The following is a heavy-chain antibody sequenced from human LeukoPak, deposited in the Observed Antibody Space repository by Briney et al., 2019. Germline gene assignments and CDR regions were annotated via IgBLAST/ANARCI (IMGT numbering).Heavy chain of an antibody. V-gene: IGHV3-74*01. CDR2: INSDGSST. D-gene: IGHD3-10*01. CDR1: GFTFSSYW. Sequence: PGGSLRLSCAASGFTFSSYWMHWVRHAPGKGLVWVSRINSDGSSTSYADSVKGRFTISRDNAKNTLYLQMNSLRVEDTAVYFCARGHVPGSTRHWDFWGQGTLVTVSS. CDR3: ARGHVPGSTRHWDF. J-gene: IGHJ4*02.